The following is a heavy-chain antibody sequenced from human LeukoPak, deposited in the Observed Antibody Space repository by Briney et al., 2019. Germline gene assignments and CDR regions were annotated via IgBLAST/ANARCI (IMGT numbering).Heavy chain of an antibody. V-gene: IGHV4-59*01. CDR1: GGSISSNY. Sequence: SETLSLTCTVSGGSISSNYWTWVRQPPGKGLEWIGYIYYSGSTNYNPSLKSRVTISVDTSKKQFSLKLNSVTAADTAVYYCARSKCSGGSCFPGLFDYWGQGALVTVSS. D-gene: IGHD2-15*01. CDR2: IYYSGST. CDR3: ARSKCSGGSCFPGLFDY. J-gene: IGHJ4*02.